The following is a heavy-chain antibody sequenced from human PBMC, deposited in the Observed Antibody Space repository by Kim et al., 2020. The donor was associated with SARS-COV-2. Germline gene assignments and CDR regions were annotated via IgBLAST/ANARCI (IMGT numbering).Heavy chain of an antibody. CDR3: AKDLGHNKRVLARQQLATATFDY. CDR2: ISGSGGST. J-gene: IGHJ4*02. CDR1: GFTFSSYA. D-gene: IGHD6-13*01. Sequence: GGSLRLSCAASGFTFSSYAMSWVRQAPGKGLEWVSAISGSGGSTYYADSVKGRFTISRDNSKNTLYLQMNSLRAEDTAVYYCAKDLGHNKRVLARQQLATATFDYWGQGTLVTVSS. V-gene: IGHV3-23*01.